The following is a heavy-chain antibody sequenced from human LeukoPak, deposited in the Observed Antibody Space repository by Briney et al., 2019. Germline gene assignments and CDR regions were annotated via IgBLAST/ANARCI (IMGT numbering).Heavy chain of an antibody. J-gene: IGHJ6*02. D-gene: IGHD3-10*01. CDR3: ARGFVWFGESSAYYYYGMDV. Sequence: ASVKVSCKASGYTFTSYGINWVRQATGQGLEWMGWMNPNSGNTGYAQKFQGRVTMTRNTSISTAYMELSSLRSEDTAVYYCARGFVWFGESSAYYYYGMDVWGQGTTVTVSS. CDR2: MNPNSGNT. CDR1: GYTFTSYG. V-gene: IGHV1-8*01.